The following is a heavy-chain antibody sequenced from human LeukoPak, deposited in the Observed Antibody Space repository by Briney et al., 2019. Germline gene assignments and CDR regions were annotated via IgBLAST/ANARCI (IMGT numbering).Heavy chain of an antibody. V-gene: IGHV3-30*18. CDR3: AKECGDGYNYDAFDI. J-gene: IGHJ3*02. CDR2: ISYDGSNK. D-gene: IGHD5-24*01. Sequence: GGSLRLSCAASGFTFSSYGMHWVRQAPGKGLEWVAVISYDGSNKYYADSVKGRFTISRDNSKNTLYLQMNSLRAEDTAVYYCAKECGDGYNYDAFDIWGQGTMVTVSS. CDR1: GFTFSSYG.